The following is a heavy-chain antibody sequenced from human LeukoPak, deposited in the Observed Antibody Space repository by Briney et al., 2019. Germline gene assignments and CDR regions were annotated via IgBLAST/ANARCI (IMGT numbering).Heavy chain of an antibody. D-gene: IGHD5-24*01. CDR1: GGSISSYY. CDR2: IYYSGST. J-gene: IGHJ5*02. V-gene: IGHV4-59*01. CDR3: ARVEGPHPPSNWFDP. Sequence: SETLSLTCTVSGGSISSYYWSWIRQPPGKGLEWIGYIYYSGSTNYNPSLKSRVTISVDTSKNQFSLKLSSVTAADTAVYYCARVEGPHPPSNWFDPWGQGTLVTVSS.